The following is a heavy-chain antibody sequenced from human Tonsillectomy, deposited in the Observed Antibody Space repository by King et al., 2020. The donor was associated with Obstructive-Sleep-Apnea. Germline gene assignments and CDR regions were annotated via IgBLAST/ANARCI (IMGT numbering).Heavy chain of an antibody. J-gene: IGHJ3*01. CDR2: IKKDGREK. CDR3: ARDRGYDSLTDHHSDDLDL. Sequence: VQLVEAGGGLVQPGGSLRLSCVASGFTFSSYWMSWVRQTPGKGLEWVDHIKKDGREKYYVESVRGRFTLSRDNAKNSLYLQMNSLRTEDTAVYYCARDRGYDSLTDHHSDDLDLWGQGTMVTVSS. D-gene: IGHD3-9*01. V-gene: IGHV3-7*03. CDR1: GFTFSSYW.